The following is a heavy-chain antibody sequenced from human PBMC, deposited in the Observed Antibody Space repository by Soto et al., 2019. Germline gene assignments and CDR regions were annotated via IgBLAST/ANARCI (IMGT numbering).Heavy chain of an antibody. CDR2: IDSNGDYT. D-gene: IGHD3-16*02. Sequence: GESLKISCAASGFTFAAYGMSWVRQVPGKGLEWVSGIDSNGDYTDYEDSVKGRFTISRDNAKNSLSLQMNSLRAEDTALYYCARDRYFFDSWGQGILVTVSS. V-gene: IGHV3-20*04. J-gene: IGHJ4*02. CDR1: GFTFAAYG. CDR3: ARDRYFFDS.